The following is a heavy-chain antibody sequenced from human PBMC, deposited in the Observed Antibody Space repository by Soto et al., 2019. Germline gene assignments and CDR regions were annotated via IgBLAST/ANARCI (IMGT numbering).Heavy chain of an antibody. CDR1: GFTFSSYA. V-gene: IGHV3-30*04. Sequence: QVQLVESGGGVVQAGRSLRLSCAASGFTFSSYAMHRVRQAPGKGLEWVAGLSYDGSHKYADSVKGRFTISRDNSKNTVYLQMNSLRPEDTAVYYCARDQITMIVVVSDAFDIWGQGTMVTVSS. J-gene: IGHJ3*02. CDR2: LSYDGSHK. D-gene: IGHD3-22*01. CDR3: ARDQITMIVVVSDAFDI.